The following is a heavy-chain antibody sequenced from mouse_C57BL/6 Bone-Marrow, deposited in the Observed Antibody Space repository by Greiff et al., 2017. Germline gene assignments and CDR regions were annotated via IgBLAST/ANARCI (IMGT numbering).Heavy chain of an antibody. CDR1: GFTFSSYA. D-gene: IGHD2-1*01. J-gene: IGHJ3*01. CDR2: ISDGGSYT. Sequence: EVQLVESGGGLVKPGGSLKLSCAASGFTFSSYAMSWVRQTPEKRLEWVATISDGGSYTYYPDNVKGRFTISRDNAKNNLYLQMSHLKSEDTAMYYCASYYGNYPSFAYWGQGTLVTVSA. CDR3: ASYYGNYPSFAY. V-gene: IGHV5-4*01.